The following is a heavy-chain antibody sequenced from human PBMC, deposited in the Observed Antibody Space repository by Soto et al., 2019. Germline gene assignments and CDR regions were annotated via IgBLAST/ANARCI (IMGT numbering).Heavy chain of an antibody. D-gene: IGHD3-3*01. CDR2: INSDGSTT. CDR3: ARDSSPYYDFWSGFCTYFDY. J-gene: IGHJ4*02. CDR1: GFTFSSHW. V-gene: IGHV3-74*01. Sequence: PGGSLRLSCAASGFTFSSHWMHWVRQAPGKGLMWVSRINSDGSTTNYADSVKGRFTISRDNAKKTLYLQMNSLRVDDTAVYYCARDSSPYYDFWSGFCTYFDYWGQGALVTVSS.